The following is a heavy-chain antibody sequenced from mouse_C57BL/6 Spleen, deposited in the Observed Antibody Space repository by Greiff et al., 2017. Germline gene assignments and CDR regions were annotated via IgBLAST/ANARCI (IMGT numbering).Heavy chain of an antibody. D-gene: IGHD2-3*01. V-gene: IGHV1-80*01. J-gene: IGHJ2*01. CDR1: GYAFSSYW. CDR2: IYPGDGDT. CDR3: ARSGLLPYY. Sequence: QVQLQQSGAELVKPGASVKISCKASGYAFSSYWMTWVKQRPGKGLEWIGQIYPGDGDTNYNGKFKGKATLTADKSSSTAYMQLSSLTSEDSAVYFCARSGLLPYYWGQGTTLTVSS.